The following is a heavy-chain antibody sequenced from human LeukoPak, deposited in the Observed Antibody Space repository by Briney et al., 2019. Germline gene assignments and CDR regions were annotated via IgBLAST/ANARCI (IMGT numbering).Heavy chain of an antibody. D-gene: IGHD3-22*01. CDR3: ARGHYYDSSGPRYYYYYMDV. J-gene: IGHJ6*03. CDR1: GGSISSYY. CDR2: IYTSGST. V-gene: IGHV4-4*07. Sequence: PSETLSLTCTVSGGSISSYYWSWIRQPAGKGLEWIGRIYTSGSTNYNPSLKSRVTMSVDTSKNQFSLKLSSVTAADTAVYYCARGHYYDSSGPRYYYYYMDVWGKGTTVTVSS.